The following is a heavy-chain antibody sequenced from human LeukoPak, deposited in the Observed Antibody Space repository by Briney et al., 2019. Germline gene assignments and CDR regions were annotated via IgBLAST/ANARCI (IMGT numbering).Heavy chain of an antibody. CDR3: ARDSDHIDY. Sequence: GGSLKLSCAASGFTFSSYAMHWVRQAPGKGLEWVAVISYDGSNKYYADSVKGRFTISRDNSKNTLYLQMNSLRAEDTAVYYCARDSDHIDYWGQGTLVTVSS. CDR2: ISYDGSNK. J-gene: IGHJ4*02. V-gene: IGHV3-30-3*01. CDR1: GFTFSSYA. D-gene: IGHD2-21*01.